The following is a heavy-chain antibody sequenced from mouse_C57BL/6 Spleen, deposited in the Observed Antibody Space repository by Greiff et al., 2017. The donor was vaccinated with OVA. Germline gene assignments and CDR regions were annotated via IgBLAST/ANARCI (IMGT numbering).Heavy chain of an antibody. J-gene: IGHJ3*01. Sequence: VQLQQSGPEMVKPGASVKISCKASGYAFSSSWMNWVKQRPGKGLEWIGRIYPGDGDTNYNGKFKGEATLTADKSSSTAYMQLSSLTSEDSAVYFCAETYDYAWFAYWGQGTLVTVSA. CDR3: AETYDYAWFAY. D-gene: IGHD2-4*01. V-gene: IGHV1-82*01. CDR2: IYPGDGDT. CDR1: GYAFSSSW.